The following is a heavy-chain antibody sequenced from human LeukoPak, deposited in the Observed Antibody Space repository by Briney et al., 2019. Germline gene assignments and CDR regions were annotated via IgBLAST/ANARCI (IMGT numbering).Heavy chain of an antibody. J-gene: IGHJ4*02. CDR3: ARAHSSGWYFDY. D-gene: IGHD6-19*01. CDR1: GFTLSRYW. V-gene: IGHV3-7*03. Sequence: GGSLRLSCAASGFTLSRYWMSWVRQAPGKGLEWVANIKEDGSEKYYVDSVKGRFTISRDNAKNSLYLQMNSLRADDTAVYYCARAHSSGWYFDYWGQGTLVTVSS. CDR2: IKEDGSEK.